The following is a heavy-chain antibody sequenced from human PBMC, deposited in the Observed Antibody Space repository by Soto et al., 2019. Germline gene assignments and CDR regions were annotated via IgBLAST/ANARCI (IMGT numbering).Heavy chain of an antibody. CDR1: GFTVITNY. CDR2: IYNVVST. V-gene: IGHV3-53*01. J-gene: IGHJ6*02. CDR3: ARDSQGVPAVTPGYHYFGMDV. Sequence: GGSLRLSCASSGFTVITNYMNCVRHSPGKFLYFFSIIYNVVSTYYADSVRGRFTISRDTSKNTLYLQMNNLRVEDTAVYYCARDSQGVPAVTPGYHYFGMDVWGQGAKVTVSS. D-gene: IGHD2-2*01.